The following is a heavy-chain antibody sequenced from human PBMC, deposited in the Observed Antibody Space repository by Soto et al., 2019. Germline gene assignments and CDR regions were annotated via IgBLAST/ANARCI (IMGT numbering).Heavy chain of an antibody. J-gene: IGHJ6*02. Sequence: SETLSLTCSVSSDSIRGYHWSWIRQPPGKGLEWIGYIYYTGTTKYNPSLKSRVTISVDTSKNQFSLILRSATAADTAVYYCARNRVQEGRHYGLDVWGQGTTVTVS. CDR2: IYYTGTT. CDR3: ARNRVQEGRHYGLDV. V-gene: IGHV4-59*01. CDR1: SDSIRGYH.